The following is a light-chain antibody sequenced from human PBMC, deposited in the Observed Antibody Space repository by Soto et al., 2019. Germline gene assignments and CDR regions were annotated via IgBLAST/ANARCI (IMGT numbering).Light chain of an antibody. CDR1: QSVSNY. CDR3: QQRSNWPPL. J-gene: IGKJ2*01. Sequence: EIVLTQSPPTLSLSPGERATLSCRASQSVSNYLAWYQKKPGQAPRLLIYDASNRATNIPARFSGSGSGTDFTLTISSLEPEDFAVYYCQQRSNWPPLFGQGTKVEIK. CDR2: DAS. V-gene: IGKV3-11*01.